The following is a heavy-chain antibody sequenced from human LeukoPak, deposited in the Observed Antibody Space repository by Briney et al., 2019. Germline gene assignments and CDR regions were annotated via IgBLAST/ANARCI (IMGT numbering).Heavy chain of an antibody. CDR2: MSPNSGDT. D-gene: IGHD1-1*01. J-gene: IGHJ4*02. Sequence: ASVRVSCKTSGYTFTNLDINWLRQAPGQGLEWMGWMSPNSGDTGYAQKFQGRVSMTRDVFKSTAYMELSSLRSEDTAIYYCASNPPNTGDFYYWGLGTLVTVSS. V-gene: IGHV1-8*01. CDR1: GYTFTNLD. CDR3: ASNPPNTGDFYY.